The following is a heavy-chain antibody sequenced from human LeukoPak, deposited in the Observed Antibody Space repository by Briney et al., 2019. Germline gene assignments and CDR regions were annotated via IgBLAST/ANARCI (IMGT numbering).Heavy chain of an antibody. CDR1: GFTFSNAW. Sequence: GGSLRLSCAASGFTFSNAWMSWVRQAPGKGLEWVGRIKSKTDGGTTDYAASVKGRFTISRDDSKNTLYLQMNSLKTEDTAVYYCTTDLIGYYDSSGYYAFDPWGQGTLVTVSS. CDR3: TTDLIGYYDSSGYYAFDP. CDR2: IKSKTDGGTT. V-gene: IGHV3-15*01. J-gene: IGHJ5*02. D-gene: IGHD3-22*01.